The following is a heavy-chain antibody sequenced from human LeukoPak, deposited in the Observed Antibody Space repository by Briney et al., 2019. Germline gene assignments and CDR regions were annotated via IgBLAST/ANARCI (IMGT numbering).Heavy chain of an antibody. Sequence: GRSLRLSCAASGFTFSNYAMNWVRQAPGKGLEWVSGISTTDATTSYADSVKGRFTISRGNAKNSLYLQMNSLRAEDTAVYYCAELGSLDYWGQGTLVTVSS. CDR3: AELGSLDY. D-gene: IGHD2-15*01. J-gene: IGHJ4*02. V-gene: IGHV3-23*01. CDR2: ISTTDATT. CDR1: GFTFSNYA.